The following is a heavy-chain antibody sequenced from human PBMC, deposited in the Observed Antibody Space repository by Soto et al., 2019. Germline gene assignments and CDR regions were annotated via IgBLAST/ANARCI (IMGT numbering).Heavy chain of an antibody. CDR2: IFHSGST. J-gene: IGHJ4*02. CDR1: GVSIRGSNW. Sequence: PSETLSLTCAVSGVSIRGSNWWSWVRQAPGKVLEWIGEIFHSGSTNYNPSLKSRLTISVDQSRNQFSLSLSSVTAADTAVYYCARRPIVAAADEDYWGQGTLVTVSS. V-gene: IGHV4-4*02. D-gene: IGHD2-2*01. CDR3: ARRPIVAAADEDY.